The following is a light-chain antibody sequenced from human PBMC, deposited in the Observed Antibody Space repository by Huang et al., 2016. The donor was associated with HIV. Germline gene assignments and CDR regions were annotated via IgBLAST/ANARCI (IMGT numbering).Light chain of an antibody. CDR3: MQGTFWYT. Sequence: VVMTQSPVSLPVTLGQSASISCRSSQSLVHSDGNTYVNWFHQRPGQSPRRLIYKVSNRDSGVPDRFSGSGSGTDFTLKISRVEAEDVGVYYCMQGTFWYTFGQGTKVEIK. CDR2: KVS. V-gene: IGKV2-30*02. J-gene: IGKJ2*01. CDR1: QSLVHSDGNTY.